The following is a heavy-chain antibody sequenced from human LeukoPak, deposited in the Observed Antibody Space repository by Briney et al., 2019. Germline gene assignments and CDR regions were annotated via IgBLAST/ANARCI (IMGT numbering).Heavy chain of an antibody. D-gene: IGHD5-12*01. J-gene: IGHJ4*02. Sequence: GGSLRLSCAASGFTFSSYWMHWVRQAPGKGLVWISRINSGGSSTYYADSVKGRFTISRDNAKNTLYLQMNSLRADDMAVYYCARVNSGYGNFDYWGQGTLVTVSS. CDR3: ARVNSGYGNFDY. CDR2: INSGGSST. CDR1: GFTFSSYW. V-gene: IGHV3-74*01.